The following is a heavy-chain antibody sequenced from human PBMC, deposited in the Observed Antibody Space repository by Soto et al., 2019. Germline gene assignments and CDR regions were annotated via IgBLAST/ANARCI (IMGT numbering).Heavy chain of an antibody. CDR1: GGSISSYY. CDR2: IYYSGST. V-gene: IGHV4-59*08. Sequence: SETLSLTCTVSGGSISSYYWSWIRQPPGKGLEWIGYIYYSGSTNYNPSLKSRVTISVDTSKNQFSLKLSSVTAADTAVYYCARLNQQLARFDYWGQGTLVTVSS. J-gene: IGHJ4*02. CDR3: ARLNQQLARFDY. D-gene: IGHD6-6*01.